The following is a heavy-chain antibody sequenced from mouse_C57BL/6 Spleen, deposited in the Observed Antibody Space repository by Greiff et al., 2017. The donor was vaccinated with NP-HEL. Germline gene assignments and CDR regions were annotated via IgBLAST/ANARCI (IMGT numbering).Heavy chain of an antibody. J-gene: IGHJ4*01. CDR2: IYPGSGNT. CDR3: ARGGIYYYGSSLYYYAMDY. Sequence: QVQLQQSGPELVKPGASVKISCKASGYSFTSYYIHWVKQRPGQGLEWIGWIYPGSGNTKYNEKFKGKATLTADTSSSTAYMQLSSLTSEDSAVYYCARGGIYYYGSSLYYYAMDYWGQGTSVTVSS. D-gene: IGHD1-1*01. CDR1: GYSFTSYY. V-gene: IGHV1-66*01.